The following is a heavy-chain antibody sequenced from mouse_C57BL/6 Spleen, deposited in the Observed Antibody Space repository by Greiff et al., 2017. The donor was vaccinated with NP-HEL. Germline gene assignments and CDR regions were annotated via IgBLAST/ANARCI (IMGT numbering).Heavy chain of an antibody. V-gene: IGHV1-64*01. CDR3: ARGGTTVVAKGY. CDR2: IHPNSGST. J-gene: IGHJ3*01. CDR1: GYTFTSYW. D-gene: IGHD1-1*01. Sequence: VKLMESGAELVKPGASVKLSCKASGYTFTSYWMHWVKQRPGQGLEWIGMIHPNSGSTNYNEKFKSKATLTVDKSSSTAYMQLSSLTSEDSAVYYCARGGTTVVAKGYWGQGTLVTVSA.